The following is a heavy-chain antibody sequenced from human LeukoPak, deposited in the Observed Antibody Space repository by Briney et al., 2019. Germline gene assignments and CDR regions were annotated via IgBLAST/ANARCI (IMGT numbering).Heavy chain of an antibody. D-gene: IGHD3-22*01. Sequence: GGSLRLSCAASGFTFSSYSMNWARQAPGKGLEWVSSISSSSSYIYYADSVKGRFTISRDNAKNSLYLQMNSLGAEDTAVYYCARGDYYDSSGYYPGVDYWGQGTLVTVSS. V-gene: IGHV3-21*01. CDR1: GFTFSSYS. CDR2: ISSSSSYI. J-gene: IGHJ4*02. CDR3: ARGDYYDSSGYYPGVDY.